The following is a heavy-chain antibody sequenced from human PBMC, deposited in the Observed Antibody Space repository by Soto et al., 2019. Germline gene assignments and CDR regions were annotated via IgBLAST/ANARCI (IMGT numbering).Heavy chain of an antibody. CDR2: INAGNGNT. CDR3: ARDYDFWSGTYYFDY. CDR1: GYTFTSYA. Sequence: QVQLVQSGAEVKKPGASVKVSCKASGYTFTSYAMHWVRQAPGQRLEWMGWINAGNGNTKYSQKFQGRVTITRDTSASTAYMELSSLRSEDTAVYYCARDYDFWSGTYYFDYWGQGTLVTVSS. J-gene: IGHJ4*02. D-gene: IGHD3-3*01. V-gene: IGHV1-3*01.